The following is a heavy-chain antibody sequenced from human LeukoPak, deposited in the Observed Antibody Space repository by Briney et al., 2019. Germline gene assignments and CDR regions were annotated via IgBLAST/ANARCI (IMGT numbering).Heavy chain of an antibody. J-gene: IGHJ5*02. CDR3: ARQMRGLDHGGPRGWFDP. D-gene: IGHD4-23*01. Sequence: PSETLSLTCTVSVGSINTTNYYWGWIRQPPGKGLEWIGSIYYTGSTYYNPSLKSRVTVSVDTSKNHVSLRLNSLTAADTAVYYCARQMRGLDHGGPRGWFDPWGQGTLVSVSS. CDR2: IYYTGST. CDR1: VGSINTTNYY. V-gene: IGHV4-39*02.